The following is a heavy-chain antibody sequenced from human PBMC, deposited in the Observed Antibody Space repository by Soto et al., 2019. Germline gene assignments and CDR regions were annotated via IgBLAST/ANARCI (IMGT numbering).Heavy chain of an antibody. J-gene: IGHJ5*02. Sequence: QVQLVQSGTEVKMPGASVKVSCKASGYTFTSYGITWVRQAPGQGLEWMGWISAYNGNTNYAHKLQGRVTMTTDTSTSTVYMELRSLRSDDTAVYYCARVEVIAAAGYNWFDPWGQGTLVTVSS. CDR3: ARVEVIAAAGYNWFDP. CDR2: ISAYNGNT. V-gene: IGHV1-18*01. D-gene: IGHD6-13*01. CDR1: GYTFTSYG.